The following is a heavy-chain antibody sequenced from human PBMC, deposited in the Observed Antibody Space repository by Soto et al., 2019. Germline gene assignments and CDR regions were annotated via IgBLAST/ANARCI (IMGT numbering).Heavy chain of an antibody. J-gene: IGHJ4*02. CDR3: AKDTLGIMVRGVITIDY. CDR1: GFTFSSYA. V-gene: IGHV3-23*01. CDR2: ISGSGGST. D-gene: IGHD3-10*01. Sequence: EVQLLESGGGLVQPGGSLRLSCAASGFTFSSYAMSWVRQAPGKGLEWVSAISGSGGSTYYADSVKGRFTISRDNSKNTLYLQMNSLRAEDTAVYYCAKDTLGIMVRGVITIDYCGQGTLVTVSS.